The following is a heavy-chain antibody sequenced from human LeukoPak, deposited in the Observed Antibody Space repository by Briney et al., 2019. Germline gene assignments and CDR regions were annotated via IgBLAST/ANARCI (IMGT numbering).Heavy chain of an antibody. Sequence: ASVKVSCKASGYTFTSYGISWVRQAPGQGLEWMGWISAYNGNTNYAQKLQGRVTMTTDTSTSTAYVELRSLRSDDTAVYYCARDASVYGDYDYWGQGTLVTVSS. D-gene: IGHD4-17*01. CDR3: ARDASVYGDYDY. CDR1: GYTFTSYG. J-gene: IGHJ4*02. CDR2: ISAYNGNT. V-gene: IGHV1-18*01.